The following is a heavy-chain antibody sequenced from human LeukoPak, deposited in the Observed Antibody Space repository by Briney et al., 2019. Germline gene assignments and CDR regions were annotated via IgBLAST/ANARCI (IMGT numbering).Heavy chain of an antibody. Sequence: SETLSLTCTVSGGSVSSGGYYWSWIRQHPGKGLEWIGYIYYSGSTYYNPSLKSRVTISVDTSKNQFSLKLSSVTAADTAVYFCARAFGGSHFDYWGQGTLVIVSS. CDR3: ARAFGGSHFDY. D-gene: IGHD1-26*01. CDR1: GGSVSSGGYY. J-gene: IGHJ4*02. CDR2: IYYSGST. V-gene: IGHV4-31*03.